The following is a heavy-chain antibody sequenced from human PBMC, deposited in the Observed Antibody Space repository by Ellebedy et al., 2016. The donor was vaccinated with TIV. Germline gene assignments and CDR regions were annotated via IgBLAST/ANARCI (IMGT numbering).Heavy chain of an antibody. CDR1: GGSMSGYY. Sequence: ESLKISCTVSGGSMSGYYWTWSRQPPGKALEWIGYIYHSGNTKYNPSLKSRVTISVDTSKNQFSLKVNSVTAAATAVYYCARRGYGDDYYYGMDVWGQGTTVTVSS. V-gene: IGHV4-59*01. D-gene: IGHD4-17*01. J-gene: IGHJ6*02. CDR2: IYHSGNT. CDR3: ARRGYGDDYYYGMDV.